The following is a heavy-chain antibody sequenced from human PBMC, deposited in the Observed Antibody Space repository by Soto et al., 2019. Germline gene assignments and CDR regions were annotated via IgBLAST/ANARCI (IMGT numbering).Heavy chain of an antibody. V-gene: IGHV3-30-3*01. CDR1: GFTFSSYA. Sequence: GGSLRLSCAASGFTFSSYAMHWVRQAPGKGLEWVAVISYDGSNKYYADSVKGRFTISRDNSKNTLYLQMNSLRAEDTAVYYCARPDILTGPFDYWGQGTLVTVSS. J-gene: IGHJ4*02. CDR2: ISYDGSNK. D-gene: IGHD3-9*01. CDR3: ARPDILTGPFDY.